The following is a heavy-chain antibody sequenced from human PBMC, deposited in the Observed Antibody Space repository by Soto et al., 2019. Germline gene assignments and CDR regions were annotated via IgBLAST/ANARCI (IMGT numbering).Heavy chain of an antibody. D-gene: IGHD6-19*01. V-gene: IGHV3-74*01. J-gene: IGHJ4*02. Sequence: DVQLVESGGGLVQPGGSLRLSCVASGFTFSTSWMHWVRQTPGKGLVWVSRISADSGRTHYADSVKGRFTISRDNGKNTLYLQMNSLTADDTAIYYCARGPSGWYGYDYWVQGTLVSVSS. CDR1: GFTFSTSW. CDR3: ARGPSGWYGYDY. CDR2: ISADSGRT.